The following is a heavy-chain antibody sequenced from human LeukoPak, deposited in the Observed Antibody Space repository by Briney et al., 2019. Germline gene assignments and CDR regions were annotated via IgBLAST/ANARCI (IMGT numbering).Heavy chain of an antibody. CDR2: INPAGGGT. J-gene: IGHJ4*02. D-gene: IGHD5-12*01. V-gene: IGHV1-2*02. Sequence: VSVKVSCKASGYTFTDYYIHWVRQAPGQGLEWMGWINPAGGGTKFAQNFQVRVTMTSDTSISTAYMELRSLRSDATAVYYCAREKIGSGYDQDLDYWGQGTMVTVSS. CDR1: GYTFTDYY. CDR3: AREKIGSGYDQDLDY.